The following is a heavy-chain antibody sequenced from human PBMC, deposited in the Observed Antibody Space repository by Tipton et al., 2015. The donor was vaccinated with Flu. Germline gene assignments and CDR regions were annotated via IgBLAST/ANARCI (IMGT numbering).Heavy chain of an antibody. J-gene: IGHJ4*02. D-gene: IGHD3-22*01. CDR2: IWYDGSKK. V-gene: IGHV3-33*06. CDR3: VKDIGGSTVGYYDSSGSYYEGGYFDY. Sequence: SLRLSCAASGFSFRSYGMHWVRQAPGKGLEWVAVIWYDGSKKYYADSVEGRFTISRDNSMNTLYLQMTSLRAEDTAMYYCVKDIGGSTVGYYDSSGSYYEGGYFDYWGQGTLVTVSS. CDR1: GFSFRSYG.